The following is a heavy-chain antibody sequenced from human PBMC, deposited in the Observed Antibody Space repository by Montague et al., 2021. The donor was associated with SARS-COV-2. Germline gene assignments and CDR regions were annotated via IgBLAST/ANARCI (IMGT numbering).Heavy chain of an antibody. CDR2: ISYSGXX. Sequence: LSLTCIVSGGSISSDDSYWTWIRQHPGKGLEWIGYISYSGXXXYXXXLKXRLTISADTSDNQFSLKLTSMTAADTAVYYCARMYVPAHGTSAASYSDYWGRGTLVTVSS. CDR1: GGSISSDDSY. V-gene: IGHV4-31*03. CDR3: ARMYVPAHGTSAASYSDY. J-gene: IGHJ4*02. D-gene: IGHD6-13*01.